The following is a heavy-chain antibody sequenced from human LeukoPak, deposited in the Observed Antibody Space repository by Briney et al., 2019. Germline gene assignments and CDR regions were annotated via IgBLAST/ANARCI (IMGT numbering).Heavy chain of an antibody. J-gene: IGHJ4*02. CDR2: ISYDGSNK. Sequence: GGSLRLRCAASGFTFSSYGMHWVRQAAGKGLEWVAVISYDGSNKYYAGSVKGRFTISRDNSKTTLYLQMNSLRAEDTAVYYCAKGGIAVGWGQGTLVTVSS. V-gene: IGHV3-30*18. CDR3: AKGGIAVG. CDR1: GFTFSSYG. D-gene: IGHD6-19*01.